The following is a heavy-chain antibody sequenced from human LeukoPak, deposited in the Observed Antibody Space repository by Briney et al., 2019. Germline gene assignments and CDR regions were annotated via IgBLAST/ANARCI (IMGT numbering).Heavy chain of an antibody. J-gene: IGHJ6*02. CDR2: INPNSGGT. D-gene: IGHD3-9*01. CDR3: ARGYDILTGLGMDV. CDR1: GYTFTGHY. V-gene: IGHV1-2*02. Sequence: ASVTVSFKASGYTFTGHYMHWVRQAPGQGLEWMGWINPNSGGTNYAQKFQGRVTMTRDTSISTAYMELSRLRSDDTAVYYCARGYDILTGLGMDVWGQGTTVTVSS.